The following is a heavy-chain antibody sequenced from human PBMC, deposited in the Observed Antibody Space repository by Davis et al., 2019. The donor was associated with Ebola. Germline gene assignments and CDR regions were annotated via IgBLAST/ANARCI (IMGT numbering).Heavy chain of an antibody. D-gene: IGHD6-19*01. CDR3: VKDTSSVWFDV. V-gene: IGHV3-64D*08. CDR1: GFPFSNYA. J-gene: IGHJ3*01. CDR2: ISADGGST. Sequence: GESLKISCSASGFPFSNYAIHWVRQAPGKGLEYVSAISADGGSTYYADSVKGRFTISRDNSKNTLHLQMNSLRVEDTATYYCVKDTSSVWFDVWGQGTTVTVSS.